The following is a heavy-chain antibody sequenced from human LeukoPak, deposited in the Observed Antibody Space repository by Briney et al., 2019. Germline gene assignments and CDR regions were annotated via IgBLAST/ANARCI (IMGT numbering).Heavy chain of an antibody. Sequence: SETLSLTCTVSGGFINYDYWTWIRQPPGKGLEWIGYISYTGSTNYNPSLKSRVTMSVDRSKNQFSLKLRSVTAADTALYYRARGGTAFDIWGQGTMVTVSS. J-gene: IGHJ3*02. CDR1: GGFINYDY. CDR3: ARGGTAFDI. CDR2: ISYTGST. D-gene: IGHD1-26*01. V-gene: IGHV4-59*12.